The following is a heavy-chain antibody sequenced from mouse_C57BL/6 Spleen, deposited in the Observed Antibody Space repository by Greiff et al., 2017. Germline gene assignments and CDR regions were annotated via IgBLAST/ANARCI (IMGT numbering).Heavy chain of an antibody. V-gene: IGHV5-6*01. D-gene: IGHD1-1*01. J-gene: IGHJ1*03. CDR2: ISSGGSYT. CDR1: GFTFSSYG. Sequence: EVQLVESGGDLVKPGGSLKLSCAASGFTFSSYGMSWVRQTPDKRLEWVATISSGGSYTYYPDSVKGRFPISRDNAKNTLYLQMSSLKSEDTAMYYCARLDYGSSYFDVWGTGTTVTVSS. CDR3: ARLDYGSSYFDV.